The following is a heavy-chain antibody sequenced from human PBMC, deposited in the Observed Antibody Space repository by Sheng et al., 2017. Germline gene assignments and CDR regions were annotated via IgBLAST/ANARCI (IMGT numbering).Heavy chain of an antibody. J-gene: IGHJ4*02. V-gene: IGHV3-30*02. Sequence: QVQLVESGGGVVQPGGSLRLSCAASGFTFSSYGMHWVRQAPGKGLEWVAFIRYDGSNKYYADSVKGRFTISRDNSKNTLYLQMNSLRAEDTAVYYCAKDITDFYYYDSSGYERNGAFDYWGQGTLVTVSS. CDR1: GFTFSSYG. CDR3: AKDITDFYYYDSSGYERNGAFDY. CDR2: IRYDGSNK. D-gene: IGHD3-22*01.